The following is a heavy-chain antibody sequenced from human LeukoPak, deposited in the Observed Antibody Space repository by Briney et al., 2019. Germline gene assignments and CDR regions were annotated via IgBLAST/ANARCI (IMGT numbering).Heavy chain of an antibody. CDR2: IYYGEST. CDR1: GGSVSSGDYY. CDR3: ARVTYYFDSGGAQHMYYFDY. V-gene: IGHV4-30-4*01. J-gene: IGHJ4*02. Sequence: SETLSVSCTVSGGSVSSGDYYWGWIRQPPGKGLEWIGFIYYGESTYYSPSLKSRVTLSVDTSKNQFSLKLNSVTAADTTVYYCARVTYYFDSGGAQHMYYFDYWGQGTLVTVSS. D-gene: IGHD3-22*01.